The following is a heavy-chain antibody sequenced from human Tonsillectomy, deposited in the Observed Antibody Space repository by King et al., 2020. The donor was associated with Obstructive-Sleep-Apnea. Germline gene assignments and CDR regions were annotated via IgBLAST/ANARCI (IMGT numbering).Heavy chain of an antibody. CDR1: GGTFSSYA. Sequence: VQLVQSGAEVKKPGSSVKVSCKASGGTFSSYAISWVRQAPGQGLEWMGGIIPIFGTANYAQKFQGRVTITADESTSTAYMELSSLRSEDPAVYYCAATDYYDSSGYYPYYFDYWGQGTLVTVSS. V-gene: IGHV1-69*01. J-gene: IGHJ4*02. D-gene: IGHD3-22*01. CDR2: IIPIFGTA. CDR3: AATDYYDSSGYYPYYFDY.